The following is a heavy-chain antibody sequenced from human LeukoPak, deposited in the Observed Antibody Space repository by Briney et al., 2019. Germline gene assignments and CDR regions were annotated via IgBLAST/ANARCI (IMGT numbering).Heavy chain of an antibody. J-gene: IGHJ3*02. D-gene: IGHD3-3*01. CDR1: GFTFSSYA. CDR2: ISGSGGST. Sequence: GGSLRLSCAASGFTFSSYAMSWVRQAPGKGLEWVSAISGSGGSTYYADSVKGRFTISRDNSKNTLYLQMNSLRAEDTAVYYCAKDLTIFGVVTPDAFDIWGQGTMVTVSS. V-gene: IGHV3-23*01. CDR3: AKDLTIFGVVTPDAFDI.